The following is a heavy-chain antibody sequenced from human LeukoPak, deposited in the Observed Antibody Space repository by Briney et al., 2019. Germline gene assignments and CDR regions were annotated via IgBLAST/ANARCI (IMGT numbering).Heavy chain of an antibody. CDR3: ARGGYGDYSSYYYGMDV. J-gene: IGHJ6*02. D-gene: IGHD4-17*01. Sequence: GGSLRLSCAASGFAFSSYAMHWVRQAPGKGLEWVAVISYDGSSKYYADSVKGRFTISRDNSKNTLYLQMNSLRAEDTAVYYCARGGYGDYSSYYYGMDVWGQGTTVTVSS. CDR1: GFAFSSYA. V-gene: IGHV3-30-3*01. CDR2: ISYDGSSK.